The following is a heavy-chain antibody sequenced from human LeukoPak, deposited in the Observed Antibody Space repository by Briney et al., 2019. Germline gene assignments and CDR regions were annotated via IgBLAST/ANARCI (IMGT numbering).Heavy chain of an antibody. J-gene: IGHJ3*02. V-gene: IGHV1-58*01. CDR3: AADLSSDILTGYTNDAFDI. CDR2: IVVGSDNT. CDR1: GFTFTSSA. D-gene: IGHD3-9*01. Sequence: TSVKVSCKASGFTFTSSAVQWVRQARGQRLEWIGWIVVGSDNTNYAQKFQERVTITRDMSTSTAYMELSSLRSEDTAVYYCAADLSSDILTGYTNDAFDIWGQGTMVTVSS.